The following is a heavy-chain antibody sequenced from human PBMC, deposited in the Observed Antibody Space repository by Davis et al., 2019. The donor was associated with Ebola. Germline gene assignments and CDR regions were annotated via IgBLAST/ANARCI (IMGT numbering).Heavy chain of an antibody. Sequence: PGGSLRLSCAASGFTFSSYSMNWVRQAPGKGLEWVSSISSSSSYIYYADSVKGRFTISRDNAKNSLYLQMNSLRAEDTAVYYCARDLFYHEVTTWTYNWFDPWGQGTLVTVSS. J-gene: IGHJ5*02. CDR1: GFTFSSYS. D-gene: IGHD4-17*01. CDR2: ISSSSSYI. V-gene: IGHV3-21*01. CDR3: ARDLFYHEVTTWTYNWFDP.